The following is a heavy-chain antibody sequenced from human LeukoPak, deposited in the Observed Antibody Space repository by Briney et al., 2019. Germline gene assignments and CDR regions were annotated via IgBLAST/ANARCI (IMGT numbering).Heavy chain of an antibody. CDR3: ARVYIPPYRVAFDI. CDR1: GGSISSYY. J-gene: IGHJ3*02. V-gene: IGHV4-59*01. Sequence: PSETLSLTCTVSGGSISSYYWSWIRQPPGKGLEWIGYIYHSGSTSYNPSLKSRVSISVDTSKNQFSLKLSSVTAADTAVYYCARVYIPPYRVAFDIWGQGTMVTVSS. CDR2: IYHSGST. D-gene: IGHD5/OR15-5a*01.